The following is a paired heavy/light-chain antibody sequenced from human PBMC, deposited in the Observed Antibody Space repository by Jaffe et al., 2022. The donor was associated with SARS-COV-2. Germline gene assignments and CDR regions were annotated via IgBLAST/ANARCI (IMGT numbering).Heavy chain of an antibody. CDR2: IYYSGST. D-gene: IGHD5-18*01. Sequence: QLQLQESGPGLVKPSETLSLTCTVSGGSISSSSYYWGWIRQPPGKGLEWIGSIYYSGSTYYNPSLKSRVTISVDTSKNQFSLKLSSVTAADTAVYYCARLGGYVDTAMVPYYYFDYWGQGTLVTVSS. J-gene: IGHJ4*02. CDR1: GGSISSSSYY. V-gene: IGHV4-39*01. CDR3: ARLGGYVDTAMVPYYYFDY.
Light chain of an antibody. CDR2: GNS. CDR1: SSNIGAGYD. J-gene: IGLJ3*02. Sequence: QSVLTQPPSVSGAPGQRVTISCTGSSSNIGAGYDVHWYQQLPGTAPKLLIYGNSNRPSGVPDRFSGSKSGTSASLAITGLQAEDEADYYCQSYDSSLSGEVFGGGTKLTVL. CDR3: QSYDSSLSGEV. V-gene: IGLV1-40*01.